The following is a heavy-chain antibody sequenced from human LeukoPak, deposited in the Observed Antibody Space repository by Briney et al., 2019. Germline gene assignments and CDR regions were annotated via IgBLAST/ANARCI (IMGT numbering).Heavy chain of an antibody. CDR1: GGSFGGYY. CDR3: ARSAVIVATNPYYYYGMDV. CDR2: INHSGST. D-gene: IGHD5-12*01. Sequence: SETLSLTCAVYGGSFGGYYWSWIRQPPGKGLEWIGEINHSGSTNYNPSLKSRVTISVDTSKNQFSLKLSSVTAADTAVYYCARSAVIVATNPYYYYGMDVWGQGTTVTVSS. J-gene: IGHJ6*02. V-gene: IGHV4-34*01.